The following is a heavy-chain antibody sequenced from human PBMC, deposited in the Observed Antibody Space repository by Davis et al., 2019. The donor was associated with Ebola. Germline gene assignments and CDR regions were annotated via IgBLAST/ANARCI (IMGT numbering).Heavy chain of an antibody. V-gene: IGHV3-21*04. CDR2: ISSSSSYI. D-gene: IGHD2-2*01. CDR1: GFTFSSYS. CDR3: AKDLGPADGRGMDV. Sequence: PGGSLRLSCAASGFTFSSYSMNWVRQAPGKGLEWVSSISSSSSYIYYADSVKGRFTISRDNAKNSLYLQMNGLRAEDTALYYCAKDLGPADGRGMDVWGQGTTVTVSS. J-gene: IGHJ6*02.